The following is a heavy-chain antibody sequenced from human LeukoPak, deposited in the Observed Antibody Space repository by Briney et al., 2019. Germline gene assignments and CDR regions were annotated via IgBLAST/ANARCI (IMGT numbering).Heavy chain of an antibody. V-gene: IGHV3-20*04. Sequence: GSLRLSCAASGVTFDDYGMTWVRQRPGKGLEWVYGINWDGYSTGYADPVRGRFTIPSHNAKSTMYLQMNSLRPEDTALYYCVRDLRTDYAFDSWGRGTLVTVSS. CDR1: GVTFDDYG. J-gene: IGHJ4*02. D-gene: IGHD4/OR15-4a*01. CDR2: INWDGYST. CDR3: VRDLRTDYAFDS.